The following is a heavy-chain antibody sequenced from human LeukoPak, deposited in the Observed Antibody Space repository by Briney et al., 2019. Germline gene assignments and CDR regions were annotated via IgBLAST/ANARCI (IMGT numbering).Heavy chain of an antibody. CDR2: IYYSGST. V-gene: IGHV4-59*01. Sequence: SETLSLTCTVSGGSISSYYWSWIRQPPGKGLEWIGYIYYSGSTTYNPSLKSRVTMSADTSKNQFSLNLNSVTAADTAVYYCATSSGWYRYDSWGQGTLVTVSS. D-gene: IGHD6-19*01. CDR1: GGSISSYY. J-gene: IGHJ4*02. CDR3: ATSSGWYRYDS.